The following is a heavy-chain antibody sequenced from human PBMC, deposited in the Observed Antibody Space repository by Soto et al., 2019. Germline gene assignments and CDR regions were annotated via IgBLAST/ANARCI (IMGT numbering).Heavy chain of an antibody. CDR2: IFHSGRT. CDR3: ATIKLGSNRFDY. CDR1: GGSMSNRYYY. Sequence: PSETLSLTCTVSGGSMSNRYYYWSWVRQNPGQGLEWIGHIFHSGRTYYNPSLKSRVSISVDTSKNQFSLKLSSVTAADTAVYYGATIKLGSNRFDYGGQGTLVTVSP. D-gene: IGHD3-10*01. J-gene: IGHJ4*02. V-gene: IGHV4-30-4*08.